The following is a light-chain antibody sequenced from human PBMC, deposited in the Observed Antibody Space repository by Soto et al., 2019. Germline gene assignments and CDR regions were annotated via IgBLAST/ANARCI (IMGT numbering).Light chain of an antibody. J-gene: IGKJ1*01. CDR1: QSVGSY. CDR2: DAF. V-gene: IGKV3-11*01. CDR3: QERGT. Sequence: ESVLTQSPVTLSLSPGERATLSCRASQSVGSYLAWYQQKPGQAPRLLIFDAFYRATGTPARFSGSGSGTDFTLTISSLEPEDFAVYYCQERGTFGQGTKVEIK.